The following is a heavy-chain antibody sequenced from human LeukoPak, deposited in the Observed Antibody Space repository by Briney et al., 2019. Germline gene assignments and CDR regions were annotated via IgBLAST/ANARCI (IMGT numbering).Heavy chain of an antibody. CDR1: GFTVSTNY. CDR3: ARDKGYSSRYNWFDP. Sequence: GGSLRLSCAASGFTVSTNYMSWVRQAPGKGLEWVSYISSSGSTIYYADSVKGRFTISRDNAKNSLYLQMNSLRAEDTAVYYCARDKGYSSRYNWFDPWGQGTLVTVSS. J-gene: IGHJ5*02. V-gene: IGHV3-11*04. D-gene: IGHD6-13*01. CDR2: ISSSGSTI.